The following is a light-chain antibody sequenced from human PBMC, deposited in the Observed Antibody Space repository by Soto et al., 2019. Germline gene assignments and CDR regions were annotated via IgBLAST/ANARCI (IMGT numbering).Light chain of an antibody. Sequence: ALTQPPSASGSPGQSVTISCTGTSSDVGGYNYVSWYQQYPGKAPKLMIYEVSKRPSGVPDRFSGSKSGKTASLTVSGLQAEDEADYYCSSYAGSNIWVFGGGTKLTVL. CDR2: EVS. CDR3: SSYAGSNIWV. J-gene: IGLJ3*02. V-gene: IGLV2-8*01. CDR1: SSDVGGYNY.